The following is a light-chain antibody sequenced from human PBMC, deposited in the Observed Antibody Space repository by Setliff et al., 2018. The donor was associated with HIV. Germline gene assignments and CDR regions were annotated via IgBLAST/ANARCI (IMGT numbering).Light chain of an antibody. CDR2: DVT. V-gene: IGLV2-14*01. J-gene: IGLJ1*01. CDR1: SSDVGLYNF. CDR3: SSFRTSRKFG. Sequence: QSALTQPASVSGSPGQSITISCTGTSSDVGLYNFVSWYQQHPGQVPKLIIYDVTNRPSGLSHRFSGAKSGNTASLTSSGLQADDEADYYCSSFRTSRKFGFGTGTKVT.